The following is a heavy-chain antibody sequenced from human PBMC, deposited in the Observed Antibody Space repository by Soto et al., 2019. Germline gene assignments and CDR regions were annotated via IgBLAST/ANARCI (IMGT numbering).Heavy chain of an antibody. J-gene: IGHJ4*02. V-gene: IGHV1-69*01. CDR2: IIPIFGTA. CDR1: GGTFSSYA. Sequence: QVQRVQSGAEVKKPGSSVKVSCKASGGTFSSYAISWVRQAPGQGLEWMGGIIPIFGTANYAQKFQGRVTITADESTSTAYMGLSSLRSEDTAVYYCASLGYCSSTSWYFFDYWGQGTLVTVSS. CDR3: ASLGYCSSTSWYFFDY. D-gene: IGHD2-2*01.